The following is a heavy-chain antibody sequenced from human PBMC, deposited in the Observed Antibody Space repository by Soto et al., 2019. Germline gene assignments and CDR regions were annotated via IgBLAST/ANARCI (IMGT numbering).Heavy chain of an antibody. J-gene: IGHJ4*02. D-gene: IGHD4-17*01. CDR2: INHSGST. Sequence: QVQLQQWGAGLLKPSETLSLTCAVYGGSFSGYYWSWIRQPPGKGLEWIGEINHSGSTNYNPSLKSSVTISIDTSKNQFSRKLDSLTAAASAVYYLAREYGDYGGIVCWGQGTQVTCSS. V-gene: IGHV4-34*01. CDR3: AREYGDYGGIVC. CDR1: GGSFSGYY.